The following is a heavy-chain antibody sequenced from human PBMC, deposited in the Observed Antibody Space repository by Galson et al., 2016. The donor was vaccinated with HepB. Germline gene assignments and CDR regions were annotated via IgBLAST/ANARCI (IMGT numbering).Heavy chain of an antibody. J-gene: IGHJ4*02. CDR2: IIPIFGTT. D-gene: IGHD4-23*01. CDR1: GGTFSSYS. V-gene: IGHV1-69*13. Sequence: SVKVSCKASGGTFSSYSINWVRQAPGQGLDWMASIIPIFGTTNYAHKFQGRFTITANESTSTAYMELTSLRPEDTAIYYCVRGLCGKATCYKVDYWGQGTLVSVSS. CDR3: VRGLCGKATCYKVDY.